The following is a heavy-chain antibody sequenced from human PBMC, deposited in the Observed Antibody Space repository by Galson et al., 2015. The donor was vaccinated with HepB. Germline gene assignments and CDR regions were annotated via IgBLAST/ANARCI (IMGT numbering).Heavy chain of an antibody. CDR1: GFSFTTYN. Sequence: SLRLSCAASGFSFTTYNMHWVRQGPVKGLEWLAIISGDGKTTFYADSVRARFTISRDNSKNTLFLQMHSLRPEDTAVYYCARDFNWNYDYWGQGTLVTVSS. J-gene: IGHJ4*02. CDR3: ARDFNWNYDY. CDR2: ISGDGKTT. V-gene: IGHV3-30*04. D-gene: IGHD1-1*01.